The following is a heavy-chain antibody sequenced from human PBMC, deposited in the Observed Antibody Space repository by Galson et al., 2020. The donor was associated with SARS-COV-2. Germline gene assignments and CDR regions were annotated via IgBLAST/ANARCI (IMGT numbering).Heavy chain of an antibody. D-gene: IGHD4-17*01. V-gene: IGHV3-21*01. J-gene: IGHJ3*02. CDR1: GFTFSSYS. CDR2: ISSSSSYI. CDR3: ARDSPYGDYALSVGAFDI. Sequence: GESLKISCAASGFTFSSYSMNWVRQAPGKGLEWVSSISSSSSYIYYADSVKGRFTISRDNAKNSLYLQMNSLRAEDTAVYYCARDSPYGDYALSVGAFDIWGQGTMVTVSS.